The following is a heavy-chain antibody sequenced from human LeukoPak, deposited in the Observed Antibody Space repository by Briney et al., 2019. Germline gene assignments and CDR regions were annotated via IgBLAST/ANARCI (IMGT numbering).Heavy chain of an antibody. J-gene: IGHJ4*02. CDR1: GGSISSDY. D-gene: IGHD3-10*01. CDR2: IYYSGNT. Sequence: SETLSLTCSVSGGSISSDYWTWVRQPPGKGLEWIGSIYYSGNTQYNPSLKSRVTISVDTSKNQFSLKLSSVTAADTALYYCARHKVYGSGSFYFDYWGQGTLVTVSS. V-gene: IGHV4-39*01. CDR3: ARHKVYGSGSFYFDY.